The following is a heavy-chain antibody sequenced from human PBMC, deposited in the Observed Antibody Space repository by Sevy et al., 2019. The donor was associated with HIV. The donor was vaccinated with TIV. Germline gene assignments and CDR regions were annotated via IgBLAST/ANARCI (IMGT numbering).Heavy chain of an antibody. Sequence: GGSLRLSCTASGFTVSSNYMTWVRQAPGKGLEWVSVLYSNGSPLYADSLMGRFTISRDSSKNTLYLQMNSLRAEDTAVYYCARDRGGIPFDSWGQGTLVTVSS. D-gene: IGHD3-10*01. CDR1: GFTVSSNY. V-gene: IGHV3-53*01. CDR3: ARDRGGIPFDS. J-gene: IGHJ4*02. CDR2: LYSNGSP.